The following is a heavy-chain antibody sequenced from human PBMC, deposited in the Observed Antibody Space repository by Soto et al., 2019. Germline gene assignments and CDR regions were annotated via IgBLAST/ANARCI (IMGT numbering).Heavy chain of an antibody. D-gene: IGHD1-26*01. CDR1: TFTFSSYG. Sequence: EVQLLESGGGLVQPGGSLRLSCAASTFTFSSYGMTWVRQAPGKGLEWVSSICGSGSCTYYADSVKGRFTIARDNSKNTLYLQMNSLRSEDTAVYYCAQIALEGGIGEWGQGNLVTV. CDR3: AQIALEGGIGE. CDR2: ICGSGSCT. V-gene: IGHV3-23*01. J-gene: IGHJ4*02.